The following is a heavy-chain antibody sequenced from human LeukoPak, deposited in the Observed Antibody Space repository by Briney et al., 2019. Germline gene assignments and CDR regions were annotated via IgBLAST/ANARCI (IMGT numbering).Heavy chain of an antibody. CDR1: GGSISSYY. J-gene: IGHJ4*02. CDR2: IYHRGST. CDR3: ARETYTGSQRDY. Sequence: PSETLSLTCTVSGGSISSYYWSWIRQPPGKGLEWIGTIYHRGSTYYSPSLKSRVTISVDTSKNQFSLNLISVTAADTAVYFCARETYTGSQRDYWGQGTLVTVSS. D-gene: IGHD6-13*01. V-gene: IGHV4-59*12.